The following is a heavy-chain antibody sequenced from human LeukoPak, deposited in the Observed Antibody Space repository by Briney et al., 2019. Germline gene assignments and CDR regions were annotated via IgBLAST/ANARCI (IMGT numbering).Heavy chain of an antibody. V-gene: IGHV3-48*01. CDR3: ARYSSGYDY. CDR2: ISSSSSTI. D-gene: IGHD5-18*01. Sequence: GGSLRLSCAASGFTFSDYYMNWVRQAPGKGLEWVSYISSSSSTIYYADSVKGRFTISRDNAKNSLYLQMNSLRAEDTAVYYCARYSSGYDYWGQGTLVTVSS. CDR1: GFTFSDYY. J-gene: IGHJ4*02.